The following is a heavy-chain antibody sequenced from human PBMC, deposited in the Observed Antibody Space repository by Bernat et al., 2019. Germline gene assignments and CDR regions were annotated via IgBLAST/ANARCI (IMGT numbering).Heavy chain of an antibody. D-gene: IGHD3-16*02. Sequence: QLQLQESGPGLVKPSETLSLTCTVSGGSISSSSYYWGWIRQPPGKGLEWIGSIYYSGSTYYNPSLKSRVTISVDTSKNQFSLKLSSVTAADTAVYYCLLYDYVWGSYLGAFDIWGQGTMVTVSS. CDR3: LLYDYVWGSYLGAFDI. CDR2: IYYSGST. V-gene: IGHV4-39*01. CDR1: GGSISSSSYY. J-gene: IGHJ3*02.